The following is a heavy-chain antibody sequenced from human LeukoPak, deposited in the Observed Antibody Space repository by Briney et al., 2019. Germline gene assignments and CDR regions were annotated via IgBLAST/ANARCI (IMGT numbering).Heavy chain of an antibody. CDR2: IKSDGSGT. J-gene: IGHJ4*02. CDR1: GFTFSSYW. V-gene: IGHV3-74*01. Sequence: GGSLRLSCAASGFTFSSYWMHWVRQAPGKGLVWVSRIKSDGSGTTYADSVQGRFTISRDNAESSLYLQLSSLGAEDTAVYYCVRGGLYHYSGTSGDYWGQGTLVTVSS. CDR3: VRGGLYHYSGTSGDY. D-gene: IGHD1-26*01.